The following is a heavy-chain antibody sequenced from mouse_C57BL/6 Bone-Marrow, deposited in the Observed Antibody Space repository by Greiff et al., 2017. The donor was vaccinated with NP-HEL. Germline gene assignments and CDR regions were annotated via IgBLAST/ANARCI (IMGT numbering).Heavy chain of an antibody. CDR3: ARGDDYYGSSFFWYFDV. J-gene: IGHJ1*03. V-gene: IGHV3-1*01. CDR2: ISYSGST. D-gene: IGHD1-1*01. CDR1: GYSITSGYD. Sequence: EVQLVESGPGMVKPSQSLSLTCTVTGYSITSGYDWHWIRHFPGNKLEWMGYISYSGSTNYNPSLKSRISITHDTSKNHFFLKLNSVTTEDTATYYCARGDDYYGSSFFWYFDVWGTGTTVTVSS.